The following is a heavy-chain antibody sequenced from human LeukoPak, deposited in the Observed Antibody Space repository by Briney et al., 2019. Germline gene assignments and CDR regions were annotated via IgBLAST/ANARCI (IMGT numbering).Heavy chain of an antibody. Sequence: SVKVSCKASGGTFSSYAISWVRQAPGQGLEWMGGIIPIFGTANYAQKFQGRVTITADESTSTAYMELSSLRSEDTAVYYCARSSAGCSGYDLRWFDPWGQGTLVTVSS. J-gene: IGHJ5*02. CDR1: GGTFSSYA. D-gene: IGHD5-12*01. CDR2: IIPIFGTA. V-gene: IGHV1-69*13. CDR3: ARSSAGCSGYDLRWFDP.